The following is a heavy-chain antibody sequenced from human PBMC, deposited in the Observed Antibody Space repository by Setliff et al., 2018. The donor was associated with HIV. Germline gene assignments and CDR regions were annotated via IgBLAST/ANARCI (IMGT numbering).Heavy chain of an antibody. CDR3: ARYDDSSGHYWYFDL. Sequence: GASVKVSCKASGYSFTNYGISWVRQAPGQGLEWMGWISAYNGNTNYAQKLQGRVTMTTDTSTSTAYIELRRLRSDDTAVHYCARYDDSSGHYWYFDLWGRGTLVTVSS. CDR1: GYSFTNYG. V-gene: IGHV1-18*01. CDR2: ISAYNGNT. D-gene: IGHD3-22*01. J-gene: IGHJ2*01.